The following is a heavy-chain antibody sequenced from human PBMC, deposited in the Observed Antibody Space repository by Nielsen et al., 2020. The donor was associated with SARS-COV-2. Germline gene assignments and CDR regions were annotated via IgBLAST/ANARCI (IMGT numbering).Heavy chain of an antibody. V-gene: IGHV3-21*01. CDR3: ARGGCSTTSCYLGMDV. Sequence: GESLKISCAASGFTFSSYAMNWVRQAPGKGLEWVSSISSSSSHIFYADSVNGRFTISRDNAKNSLFLLMNSLRAEDTAVYYCARGGCSTTSCYLGMDVWGQGTTVTVSS. CDR2: ISSSSSHI. D-gene: IGHD2-2*01. J-gene: IGHJ6*02. CDR1: GFTFSSYA.